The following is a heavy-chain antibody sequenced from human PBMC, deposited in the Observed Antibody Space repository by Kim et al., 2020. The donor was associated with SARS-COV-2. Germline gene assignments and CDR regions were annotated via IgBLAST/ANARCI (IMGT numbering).Heavy chain of an antibody. D-gene: IGHD3-3*01. CDR3: ARVPLYYDFWSGYYDY. CDR1: GFTFSSYA. Sequence: GGSLRLSCAASGFTFSSYAMHWVRQAPGKGLEWVAVISYDGSNKYYADSVKGRFTISRDNSKNTLYLQMNSLRAEDTAVYYCARVPLYYDFWSGYYDYWGQGTLVTVSS. J-gene: IGHJ4*02. CDR2: ISYDGSNK. V-gene: IGHV3-30*04.